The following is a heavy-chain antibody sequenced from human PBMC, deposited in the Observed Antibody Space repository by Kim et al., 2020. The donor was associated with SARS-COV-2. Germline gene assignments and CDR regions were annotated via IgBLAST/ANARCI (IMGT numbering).Heavy chain of an antibody. CDR2: IYYSGST. CDR3: ARGGVAGTYGAFDI. Sequence: SETLSLTCTVSGGSISSYYWSWIRQPPGKGLEWIGYIYYSGSTNYNPSLKSRVTISVDTSKNQFSLKLSSVTAADTAVYYCARGGVAGTYGAFDIWGQGTMVTVSS. V-gene: IGHV4-59*01. J-gene: IGHJ3*02. D-gene: IGHD6-19*01. CDR1: GGSISSYY.